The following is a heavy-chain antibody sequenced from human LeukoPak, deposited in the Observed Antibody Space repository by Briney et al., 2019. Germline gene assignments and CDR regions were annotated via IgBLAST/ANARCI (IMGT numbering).Heavy chain of an antibody. CDR1: GFTFDNYA. Sequence: PAGGSLRLSCVASGFTFDNYAMHWVRQAPGKGLEWVSGISWNSDSTGYADSVKGRFTISRDNAKNSLFLQMDSLRTEDTAFYYCAKDTRGGRYHSIPRGYYFDCWGQGIPVTVSS. CDR2: ISWNSDST. CDR3: AKDTRGGRYHSIPRGYYFDC. D-gene: IGHD2-21*01. J-gene: IGHJ4*02. V-gene: IGHV3-9*01.